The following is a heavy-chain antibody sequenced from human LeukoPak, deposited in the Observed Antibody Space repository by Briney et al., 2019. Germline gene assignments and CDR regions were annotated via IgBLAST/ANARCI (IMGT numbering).Heavy chain of an antibody. V-gene: IGHV3-74*01. D-gene: IGHD3-3*01. J-gene: IGHJ4*02. CDR1: GFTFSSYW. Sequence: GGSLRLSCAASGFTFSSYWMHWVRQAPGKGLVWVSRIKSDGSNTNYADSVKGRFTISRDNAKNTLHLQMNSLRAEDTAAYYCARGGYYGSGRYYFDSWGQGTLVTVSS. CDR3: ARGGYYGSGRYYFDS. CDR2: IKSDGSNT.